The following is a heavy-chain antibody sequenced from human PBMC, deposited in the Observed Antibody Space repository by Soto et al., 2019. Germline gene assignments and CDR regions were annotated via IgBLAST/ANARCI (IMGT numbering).Heavy chain of an antibody. CDR3: ARDTGYDHDAFDI. D-gene: IGHD5-12*01. V-gene: IGHV1-46*01. J-gene: IGHJ3*02. Sequence: GASVKVSCKASGYSFITSYYMHCLLQAPGQGLEWMGIINPTGSMTKYSQRFQGRLTMTRDTSTSTDYMELTTLTSEDPAVYFCARDTGYDHDAFDIWGQGTMVTVS. CDR2: INPTGSMT. CDR1: GYSFITSYY.